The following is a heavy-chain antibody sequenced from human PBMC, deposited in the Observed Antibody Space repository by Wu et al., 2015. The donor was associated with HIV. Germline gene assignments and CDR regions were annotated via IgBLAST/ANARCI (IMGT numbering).Heavy chain of an antibody. CDR2: MNPKSGSA. CDR1: GYTFTSLN. Sequence: QVQLVQSGTVVQKPGTSVRVSCRVSGYTFTSLNINWIRHAPGRGLEWMGWMNPKSGSAGFGRDFQGRVSMTRNNSISTAYMELSGVTSDDTAIYYCRPGWEFLVTSAVVTGNYFQHWGQG. CDR3: RPGWEFLVTSAVVTGNYFQH. D-gene: IGHD3-9*01. V-gene: IGHV1-8*02. J-gene: IGHJ1*01.